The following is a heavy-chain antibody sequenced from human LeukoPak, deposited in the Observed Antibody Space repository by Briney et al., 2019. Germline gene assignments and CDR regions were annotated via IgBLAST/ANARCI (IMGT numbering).Heavy chain of an antibody. V-gene: IGHV3-74*01. CDR3: ARFYGGSAFDI. CDR1: GFTFSAYW. D-gene: IGHD3-16*01. CDR2: INSDGFSI. Sequence: GGSLRLSCAASGFTFSAYWMHWVCQAPGKGLVWVSRINSDGFSITYADSVKGRFTISRDNAKNTLYLHMNSLRGEDTAVYYCARFYGGSAFDIWGQGTMVTVSS. J-gene: IGHJ3*02.